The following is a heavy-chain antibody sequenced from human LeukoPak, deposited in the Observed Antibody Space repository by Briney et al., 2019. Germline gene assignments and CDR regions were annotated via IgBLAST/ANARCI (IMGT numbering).Heavy chain of an antibody. CDR2: MNPSSVTT. CDR3: ARVAVAGTGDWFDP. V-gene: IGHV1-8*01. D-gene: IGHD6-19*01. Sequence: GASVEVSCKASGYTFTSHDINWVRQATGQGLEWMGWMNPSSVTTGSAQKFQGRVTMTWNTSISTAYMELSGLRSEDTAVYCCARVAVAGTGDWFDPWGQGTLVTVSS. J-gene: IGHJ5*02. CDR1: GYTFTSHD.